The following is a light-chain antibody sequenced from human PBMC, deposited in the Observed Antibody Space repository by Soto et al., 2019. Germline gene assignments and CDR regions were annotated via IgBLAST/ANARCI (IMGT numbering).Light chain of an antibody. CDR1: SSDVGRYNL. J-gene: IGLJ2*01. Sequence: QSALTQPASVSGSPGQSSTISCTGSSSDVGRYNLVSWYQHHPGKAPKLMIYEGSKRPSGVSNRFSGSKSGSTASLTISGLQAEDEADYYCSSYAGTTTFVVFGGGTKLTVL. V-gene: IGLV2-23*01. CDR2: EGS. CDR3: SSYAGTTTFVV.